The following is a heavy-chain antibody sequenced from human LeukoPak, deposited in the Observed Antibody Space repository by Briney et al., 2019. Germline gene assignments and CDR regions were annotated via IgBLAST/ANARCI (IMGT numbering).Heavy chain of an antibody. J-gene: IGHJ2*01. V-gene: IGHV3-53*01. CDR1: GFTVSSNY. D-gene: IGHD4-17*01. CDR2: IYSGGST. Sequence: GGSLRLSCAASGFTVSSNYMSWVRQAPGKGLEWVSVIYSGGSTYYADSVKGRFTISRDNSKNTLYLQMNSLRAEDTAVYYCAKIPGGDYGDYGRWWYFDLWGRGTLVTVSS. CDR3: AKIPGGDYGDYGRWWYFDL.